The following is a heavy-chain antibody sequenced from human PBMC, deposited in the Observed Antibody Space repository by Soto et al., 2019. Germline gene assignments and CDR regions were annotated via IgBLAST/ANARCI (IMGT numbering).Heavy chain of an antibody. CDR1: GFTYDIYA. J-gene: IGHJ4*02. V-gene: IGHV3-23*01. D-gene: IGHD3-16*02. CDR3: AVSTGGFGGLFVVPSDY. Sequence: EVQLLESGGGLVQPGGSLRLSCAASGFTYDIYAMSWVRQAPGKGLEWVSGISSGGTVARYAESVKGRFAISRDNSKNTLSLEMDSLRAEDTAVYYCAVSTGGFGGLFVVPSDYWGQGTLVTVSS. CDR2: ISSGGTVA.